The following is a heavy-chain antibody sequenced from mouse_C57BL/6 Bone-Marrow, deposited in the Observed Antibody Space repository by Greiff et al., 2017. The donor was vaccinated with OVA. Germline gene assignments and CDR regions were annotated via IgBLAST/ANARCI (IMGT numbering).Heavy chain of an antibody. CDR3: ASRYYGSSYIYWYFDV. V-gene: IGHV1-52*01. CDR1: GYTFTSYW. J-gene: IGHJ1*03. CDR2: IDPSDSDT. D-gene: IGHD1-1*01. Sequence: VQLQQPGAELVRPGSSVKLSCKASGYTFTSYWMHWVKQRPIQGLEWIGNIDPSDSDTHYNQKFKDKATLTVDKSSSTAYMQLSSLTSEDSAVYYCASRYYGSSYIYWYFDVWGTGTTVTVSS.